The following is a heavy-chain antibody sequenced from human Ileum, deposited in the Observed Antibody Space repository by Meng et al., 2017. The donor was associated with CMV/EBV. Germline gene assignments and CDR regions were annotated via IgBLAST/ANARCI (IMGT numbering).Heavy chain of an antibody. J-gene: IGHJ5*01. CDR3: VRSSLYGDPYFFDS. D-gene: IGHD2-21*01. CDR1: GYTFTYPY. V-gene: IGHV1-45*02. Sequence: QMKLVQSGSEVKKTGSSVKVSCKAAGYTFTYPYLHWVRQAPGQALEWMGWITIYNGNTHYAQRFQDRLTITRHNSLHTAYMELNSLTSRDTGVYFCVRSSLYGDPYFFDSWGQGTLVTVSS. CDR2: ITIYNGNT.